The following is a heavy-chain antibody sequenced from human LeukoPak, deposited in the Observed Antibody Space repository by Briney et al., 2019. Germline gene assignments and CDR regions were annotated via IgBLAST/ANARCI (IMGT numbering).Heavy chain of an antibody. D-gene: IGHD3-22*01. CDR1: GYTFTSYG. Sequence: GASVKVSXKASGYTFTSYGISWVRQAPGQGLEWMGWISAYNGNTNYAQKLQGRVTMTTDTSTSTAYMELRSLRSDDTAVYYCARSLGYYDSSAYYLNYYYYYYMDVWGKGTTVTVSS. CDR2: ISAYNGNT. J-gene: IGHJ6*03. V-gene: IGHV1-18*01. CDR3: ARSLGYYDSSAYYLNYYYYYYMDV.